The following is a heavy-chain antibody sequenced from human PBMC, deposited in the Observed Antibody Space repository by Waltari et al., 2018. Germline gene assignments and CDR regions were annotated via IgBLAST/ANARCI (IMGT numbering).Heavy chain of an antibody. D-gene: IGHD2-8*01. J-gene: IGHJ4*02. V-gene: IGHV3-48*01. CDR1: GLTFNSHA. CDR2: ISSSSGAI. CDR3: ASDPSIGSNLYRYFDF. Sequence: EVQLVESGGGLVQPGGSLRLSCAASGLTFNSHAMNWVRQAPGKGLTWVSYISSSSGAIYYADSVKCRFTISRDNAKNSLYLQMNSLRADDTAVYYCASDPSIGSNLYRYFDFWGQGTLVTVSS.